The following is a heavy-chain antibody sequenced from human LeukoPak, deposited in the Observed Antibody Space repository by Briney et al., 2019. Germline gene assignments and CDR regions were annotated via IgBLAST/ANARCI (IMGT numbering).Heavy chain of an antibody. V-gene: IGHV3-11*04. CDR1: GFTFSDYY. CDR3: ARGLLFSSYYFDY. Sequence: PGGSLRLSCAASGFTFSDYYMIWIRQAPGKGLEWVSYISSGGSLTYYADSVKGRFTISRDNAKNSLYLQMNSLRAEDTAVYYCARGLLFSSYYFDYWGQGTLVTVSS. CDR2: ISSGGSLT. D-gene: IGHD2-21*02. J-gene: IGHJ4*02.